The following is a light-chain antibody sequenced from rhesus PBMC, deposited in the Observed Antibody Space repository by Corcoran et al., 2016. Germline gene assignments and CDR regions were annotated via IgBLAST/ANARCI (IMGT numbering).Light chain of an antibody. J-gene: IGKJ4*01. V-gene: IGKV1-74*01. Sequence: DIQMTQSPSSLSASIGERVTVTCRASENVNNHLNWYQQKPGKAPKFLIYKASNLQDGVPSRFSGSVSGTDYTLTISSLQAEDVATYYCQQSFGVPPTFGGGTKVDLK. CDR1: ENVNNH. CDR3: QQSFGVPPT. CDR2: KAS.